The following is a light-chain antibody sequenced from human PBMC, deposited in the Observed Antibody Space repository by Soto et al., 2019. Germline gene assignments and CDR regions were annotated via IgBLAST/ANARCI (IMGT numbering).Light chain of an antibody. J-gene: IGKJ1*01. V-gene: IGKV3-15*01. CDR1: QSVSSSH. Sequence: EIVLTQSPGTLSLSPGERATLSCRASQSVSSSHLAWYQHKPGQAPRLLIYGASTRATGIPARFSGSGSGTEFTLTISSLQSEDFAVYYCQQYNNWLRTFGQGTKVDIK. CDR2: GAS. CDR3: QQYNNWLRT.